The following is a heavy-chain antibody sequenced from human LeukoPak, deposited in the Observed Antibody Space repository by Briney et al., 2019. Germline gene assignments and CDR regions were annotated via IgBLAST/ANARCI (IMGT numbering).Heavy chain of an antibody. Sequence: SETLSLTCAVSGYSISSGYYWGWVRQAPGKGLEWIGSIYHTGSTDYNPSLKSRLTISVDMSKNQFSLNLRSVTSADTAVYYCARDKDDYVWGTYRWWGQGMLVTVSS. CDR1: GYSISSGYY. D-gene: IGHD3-16*02. CDR3: ARDKDDYVWGTYRW. J-gene: IGHJ4*02. CDR2: IYHTGST. V-gene: IGHV4-38-2*01.